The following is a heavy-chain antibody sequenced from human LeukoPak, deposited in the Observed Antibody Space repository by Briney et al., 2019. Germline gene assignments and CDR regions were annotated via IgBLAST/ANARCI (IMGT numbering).Heavy chain of an antibody. J-gene: IGHJ4*02. CDR3: ARQIGSGLFTLP. D-gene: IGHD3/OR15-3a*01. CDR1: GVSISSSNSY. CDR2: IYYTGNT. V-gene: IGHV4-39*01. Sequence: SETLSLTCTVSGVSISSSNSYWGCIRQPPGKGLEWIGSIYYTGNTYYNASLKSRVTISIDTSKNQISLRLTSVTAADTAMYYCARQIGSGLFTLPGGQGTLVTVSS.